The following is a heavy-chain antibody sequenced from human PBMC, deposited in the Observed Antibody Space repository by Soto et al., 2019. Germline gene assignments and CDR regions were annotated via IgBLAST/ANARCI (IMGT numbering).Heavy chain of an antibody. CDR2: ISGSGGST. CDR1: GFTFSSYA. CDR3: AKDVVVWPFSYFDY. Sequence: PWGSLRLSCAASGFTFSSYAMSWVRQAPGKGLEWVSAISGSGGSTYYADSVKGRFTISRDNSKNTLYLQMNSLRAEDTAVYYCAKDVVVWPFSYFDYWGQGTLVTVSS. J-gene: IGHJ4*02. V-gene: IGHV3-23*01. D-gene: IGHD2-15*01.